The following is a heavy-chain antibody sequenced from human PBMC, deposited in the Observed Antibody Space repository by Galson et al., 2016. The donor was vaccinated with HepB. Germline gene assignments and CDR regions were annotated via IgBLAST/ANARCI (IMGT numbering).Heavy chain of an antibody. Sequence: SVKVSCKASGDTFTSSGLSWVRQAPGQGLEWMGWISANNDHTIYAQMFQGRVTITRDTSTGTAYMELRSLRYDDTAIYYCATSPDSGYDWGGFDDWGRGARVTVSS. D-gene: IGHD5-12*01. J-gene: IGHJ4*02. CDR1: GDTFTSSG. CDR3: ATSPDSGYDWGGFDD. V-gene: IGHV1-18*01. CDR2: ISANNDHT.